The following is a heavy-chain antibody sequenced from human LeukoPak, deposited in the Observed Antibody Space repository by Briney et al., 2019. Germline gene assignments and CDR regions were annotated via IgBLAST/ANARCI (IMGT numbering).Heavy chain of an antibody. CDR1: GDSISSGAYY. J-gene: IGHJ4*02. CDR3: ARAPDYTVSRGEYYFDI. D-gene: IGHD4-11*01. V-gene: IGHV4-31*03. CDR2: IYYTGST. Sequence: SQTLSLTCTVSGDSISSGAYYWSWIRQHPGRGLEWIGYIYYTGSTYFNPSLKSRVTISVDTSKNKFSLKLTSLTAADAAVYFCARAPDYTVSRGEYYFDIWGQGAQVTVFS.